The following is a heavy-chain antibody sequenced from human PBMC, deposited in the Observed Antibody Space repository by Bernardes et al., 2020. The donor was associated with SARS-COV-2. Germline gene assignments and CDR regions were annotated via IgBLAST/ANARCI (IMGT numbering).Heavy chain of an antibody. CDR2: IWYDGSNK. D-gene: IGHD2-15*01. CDR1: GFTFSSYG. Sequence: GGSLRLSCAASGFTFSSYGMHWVRQAPGKGLEWVAVIWYDGSNKYYADSVKGRFTISRDNSKNTLYLQMNSLRAEDTAVYYCAKFPIVVVVAATQEADAFDIWGQGTMVTVSS. J-gene: IGHJ3*02. CDR3: AKFPIVVVVAATQEADAFDI. V-gene: IGHV3-30*02.